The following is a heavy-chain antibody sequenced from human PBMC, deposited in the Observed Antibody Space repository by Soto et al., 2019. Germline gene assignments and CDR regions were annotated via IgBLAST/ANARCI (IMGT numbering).Heavy chain of an antibody. CDR3: ARASYYDFWSGYYHYYFDY. V-gene: IGHV4-59*01. J-gene: IGHJ4*02. CDR2: IYYSGST. CDR1: GGSISSYY. D-gene: IGHD3-3*01. Sequence: SETLSLTCTVSGGSISSYYWSWIRQPPGKGLEWIGYIYYSGSTNYNPSLKSRVTISVDTSKNQFSLKLSSVTAADTAVYYCARASYYDFWSGYYHYYFDYWGQGTLVTVSS.